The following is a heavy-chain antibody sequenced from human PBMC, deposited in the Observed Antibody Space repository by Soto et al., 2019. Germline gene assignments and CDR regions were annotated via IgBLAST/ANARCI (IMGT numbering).Heavy chain of an antibody. CDR3: GRHGAYDLYFAS. V-gene: IGHV4-39*01. CDR1: GASITSNSYY. Sequence: SETLSLTCTVSGASITSNSYYWGWIRQPPGKGLEWIGSINYSGSTFYNPSLKSRVGISVDRSKNQFSLTLSSVTAADTAVYSCGRHGAYDLYFASGGQGTRVPVSS. J-gene: IGHJ4*02. CDR2: INYSGST. D-gene: IGHD5-12*01.